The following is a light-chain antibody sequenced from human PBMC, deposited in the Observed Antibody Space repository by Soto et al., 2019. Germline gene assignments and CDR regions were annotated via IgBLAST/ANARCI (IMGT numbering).Light chain of an antibody. V-gene: IGKV1-5*03. CDR1: QSVGNW. J-gene: IGKJ2*01. CDR3: QQYQSFPYT. CDR2: KAS. Sequence: DIQMTQSPSTLSASVGDRVSITCRASQSVGNWLAWDQHKPGKAPNLLIYKASRLESEVPSRFSGSSSGTEYTLTISSLQPDEFATYDCQQYQSFPYTFGQGTKLEMK.